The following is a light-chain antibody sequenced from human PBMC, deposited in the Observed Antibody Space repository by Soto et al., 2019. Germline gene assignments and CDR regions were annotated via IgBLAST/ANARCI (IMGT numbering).Light chain of an antibody. CDR1: QTISNY. Sequence: DIQMTQSPPSLSASVGDRVTITCRASQTISNYLNWYQQKSGQAPKLLIYTAASLQSGVPSRFSGSGSGTDFTLTITTLQPEDFATYYCQQSYSAPTTFGGGTKVYIQ. CDR2: TAA. J-gene: IGKJ4*01. V-gene: IGKV1-39*01. CDR3: QQSYSAPTT.